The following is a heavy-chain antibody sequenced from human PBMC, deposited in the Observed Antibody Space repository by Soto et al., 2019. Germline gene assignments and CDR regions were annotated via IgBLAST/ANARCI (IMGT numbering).Heavy chain of an antibody. CDR1: GFTFSSYA. CDR3: AKQVTYHLWPQSNNFDY. Sequence: EVQLLESGGGLVQPGGSLRLSCAACGFTFSSYAMSWVRQAPGKGLEWVSAISGSGGSTYYADSVKGRFTISRDNSKNTLYLQMNSLRAEDTAVYYCAKQVTYHLWPQSNNFDYWGQGTLVTVSS. J-gene: IGHJ4*02. V-gene: IGHV3-23*01. D-gene: IGHD4-4*01. CDR2: ISGSGGST.